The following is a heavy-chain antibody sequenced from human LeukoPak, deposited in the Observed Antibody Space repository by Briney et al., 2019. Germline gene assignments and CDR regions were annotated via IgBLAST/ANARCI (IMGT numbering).Heavy chain of an antibody. CDR1: GFNFGIYG. Sequence: PGGSLRLSCAASGFNFGIYGMHWVRQAPGKGLEWVSTITGTGGTTYYADSVTGRFTISRDNSKNTLYLQMSSLRAEDTAVYFCARGQPLDYWGQGTLVTVSS. D-gene: IGHD6-13*01. J-gene: IGHJ4*02. CDR3: ARGQPLDY. V-gene: IGHV3-23*01. CDR2: ITGTGGTT.